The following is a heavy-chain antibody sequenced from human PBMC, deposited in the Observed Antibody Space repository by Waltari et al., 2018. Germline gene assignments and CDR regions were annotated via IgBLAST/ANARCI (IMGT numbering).Heavy chain of an antibody. CDR3: AKGNSAWYADY. CDR2: ISSNGGSI. V-gene: IGHV3-9*01. J-gene: IGHJ4*02. Sequence: EVQLVESGGGLVQPGRSLRLPCAASGFNFEVYAMTWVRQAPGKGLEWGSSISSNGGSIGYADSVRGRFTISRDNAKSSLYLEMNSLRGEDTALYYCAKGNSAWYADYWGQGTLVTVSS. CDR1: GFNFEVYA. D-gene: IGHD6-19*01.